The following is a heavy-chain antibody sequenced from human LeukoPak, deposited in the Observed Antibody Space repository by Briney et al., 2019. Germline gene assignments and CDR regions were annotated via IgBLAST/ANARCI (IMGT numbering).Heavy chain of an antibody. V-gene: IGHV4-31*03. Sequence: SPSLTRTFSSGANRKGGYYWGRVRHHPGKGLEWIGYIYYSGSTYYNPSLKSRVTISVDTSKNQFSLKLSSVTAADTAVYYCARDSMRWGQGTLVTVSS. CDR1: SGANRKGGYY. J-gene: IGHJ4*02. CDR2: IYYSGST. CDR3: ARDSMR. D-gene: IGHD2/OR15-2a*01.